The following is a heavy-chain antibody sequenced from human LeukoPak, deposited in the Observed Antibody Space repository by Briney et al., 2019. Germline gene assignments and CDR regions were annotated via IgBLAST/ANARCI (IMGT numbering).Heavy chain of an antibody. CDR3: ASVPVGYCSSTSCDWFDP. Sequence: GASVKVSCKASGGTFSSYAISWVRQAPGQGLEWMGGIIPIFGTTNYAQKFQGRVTITADESTSTAYMELSSLRSEGTAVYYCASVPVGYCSSTSCDWFDPWGQGTLVTVSS. D-gene: IGHD2-2*01. CDR2: IIPIFGTT. CDR1: GGTFSSYA. V-gene: IGHV1-69*13. J-gene: IGHJ5*02.